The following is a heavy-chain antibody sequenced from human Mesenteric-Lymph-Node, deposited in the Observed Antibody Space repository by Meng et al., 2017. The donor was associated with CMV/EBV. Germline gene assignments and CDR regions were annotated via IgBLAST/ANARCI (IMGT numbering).Heavy chain of an antibody. Sequence: LSPSLTWLGAVVGGGRVSLTGIRRAPGEGLEWVAYNYNSVSTKDKPSLKSRVTISVDTSKNQFVLKLASVTAADTAVYYCARDQPADYWGQGTLVTVSS. V-gene: IGHV4-61*01. CDR2: NYNSVST. CDR1: GAVVGGGRVS. CDR3: ARDQPADY. J-gene: IGHJ4*02.